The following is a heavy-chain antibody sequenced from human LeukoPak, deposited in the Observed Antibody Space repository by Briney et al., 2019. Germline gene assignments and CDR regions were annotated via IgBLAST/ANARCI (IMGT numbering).Heavy chain of an antibody. D-gene: IGHD2-8*02. Sequence: GGSLRLSCAVSGSTFSNYWMHWVRQAPGKGLVWVSCINGDGSRAAYADSVKGRFTISRDNAKNTLYLHMNSLRADDTAVYYCATDYPTPGPAFDFCGQGTMVTVSS. CDR1: GSTFSNYW. CDR3: ATDYPTPGPAFDF. V-gene: IGHV3-74*01. CDR2: INGDGSRA. J-gene: IGHJ3*01.